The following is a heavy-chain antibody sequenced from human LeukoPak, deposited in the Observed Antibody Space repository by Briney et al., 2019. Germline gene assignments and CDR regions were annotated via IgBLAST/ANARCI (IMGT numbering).Heavy chain of an antibody. J-gene: IGHJ6*02. CDR1: GFTFSSYG. CDR2: ISYDGSNK. CDR3: AKDRYSSGWYAPFSYYYGMDV. Sequence: PGGSLRLSCAASGFTFSSYGTHWVRQAPGKGLEWVAVISYDGSNKYYADSVKGRFTISRDNSKNTLYLQMNSLRAEDTAVYYCAKDRYSSGWYAPFSYYYGMDVWGQGTTVTVSS. D-gene: IGHD6-19*01. V-gene: IGHV3-30*18.